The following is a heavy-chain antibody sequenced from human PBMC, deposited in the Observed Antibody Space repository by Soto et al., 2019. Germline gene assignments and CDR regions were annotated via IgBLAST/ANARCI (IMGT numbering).Heavy chain of an antibody. V-gene: IGHV5-51*01. Sequence: SLKISCKGSGYSFTNYWIGWVRQMPGKGLEWMGIIYPGDSDTKYSPSFQGQVTISVDKSITTAYLQWSSLKASDTAMYFCTTGITIFGVALALDVWGQGTTVTVSS. CDR2: IYPGDSDT. CDR3: TTGITIFGVALALDV. J-gene: IGHJ6*02. D-gene: IGHD3-3*01. CDR1: GYSFTNYW.